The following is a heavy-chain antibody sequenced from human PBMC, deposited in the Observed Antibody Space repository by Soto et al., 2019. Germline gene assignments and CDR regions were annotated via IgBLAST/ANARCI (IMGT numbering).Heavy chain of an antibody. V-gene: IGHV3-11*01. J-gene: IGHJ4*02. Sequence: QVQLVESGGGLVQTSGSLRIACVASGFTFSDYYMSWVRQAPGKGLEWVSYISSSGNTIYYADSVKGRFTISRDNAKNSVYLQMNSLRAEDTALYFCAKMSSENYYDPVFSWGQRTLVTVSS. CDR2: ISSSGNTI. D-gene: IGHD3-22*01. CDR1: GFTFSDYY. CDR3: AKMSSENYYDPVFS.